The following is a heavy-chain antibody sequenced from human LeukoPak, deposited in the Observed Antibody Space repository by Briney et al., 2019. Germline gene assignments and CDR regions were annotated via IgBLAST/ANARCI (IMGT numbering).Heavy chain of an antibody. CDR3: AKDLNYDFWSGSVDY. J-gene: IGHJ4*02. CDR2: ISWNGGSI. V-gene: IGHV3-9*01. CDR1: GFTFDDYG. Sequence: GGSLRLSCAASGFTFDDYGIHWVRQAPGEGLEWVSGISWNGGSIGYADSAKGRFTISRDNAKNSLYLQMNSLRAEDTALYYCAKDLNYDFWSGSVDYWGQGTLVTVSS. D-gene: IGHD3-3*01.